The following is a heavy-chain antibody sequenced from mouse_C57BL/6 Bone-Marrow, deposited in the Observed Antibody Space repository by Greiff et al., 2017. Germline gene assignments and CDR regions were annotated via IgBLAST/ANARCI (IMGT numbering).Heavy chain of an antibody. V-gene: IGHV6-3*01. CDR2: IRLKSDNYAT. J-gene: IGHJ4*01. CDR3: TAFYAMDY. CDR1: GFTFSNYW. Sequence: EVKLEESGGGLVQPGGSMKLSCVASGFTFSNYWMNWVRQSPEKGLEWVAQIRLKSDNYATHYAESVKGRFTISRDDPKSNVYLQMNNLRAEDTGIYYCTAFYAMDYWGQGTSVTVSS.